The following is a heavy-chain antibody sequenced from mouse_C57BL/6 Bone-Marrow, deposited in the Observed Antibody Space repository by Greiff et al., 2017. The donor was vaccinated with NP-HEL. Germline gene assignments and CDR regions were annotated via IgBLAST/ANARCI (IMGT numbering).Heavy chain of an antibody. J-gene: IGHJ1*03. Sequence: QVQLKQPGAELVKPGASVKMSCKASGYTFTSYWITWVKQRPGQGLEWIGDIYPGSGSTNYNEKFKSKATLTVDTSSSTAYMQLSSLTSEDSAVYYCARGLPWYFDVWGTGTTVTVSS. CDR2: IYPGSGST. D-gene: IGHD2-2*01. CDR3: ARGLPWYFDV. CDR1: GYTFTSYW. V-gene: IGHV1-55*01.